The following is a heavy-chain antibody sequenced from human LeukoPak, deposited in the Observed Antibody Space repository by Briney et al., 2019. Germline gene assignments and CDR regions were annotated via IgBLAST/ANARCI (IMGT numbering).Heavy chain of an antibody. J-gene: IGHJ4*02. CDR2: IIPIFGTA. CDR3: ARDMSSSYYDSSGYQY. V-gene: IGHV1-69*01. Sequence: GSSVKVSCEASGGTFISYAISWVRQAPGQGLEWMGGIIPIFGTANYAQKFQGRVTITADESTSTAYMELSSLRSEDTAVYYCARDMSSSYYDSSGYQYWGQGTLVTVSS. D-gene: IGHD3-22*01. CDR1: GGTFISYA.